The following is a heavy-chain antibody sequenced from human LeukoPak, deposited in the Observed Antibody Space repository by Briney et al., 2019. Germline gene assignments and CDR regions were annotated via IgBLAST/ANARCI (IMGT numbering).Heavy chain of an antibody. D-gene: IGHD3-10*01. J-gene: IGHJ1*01. CDR3: AQDYGSGSYYPPAYFQH. CDR2: ISSSSSYI. CDR1: GFTFSSYS. V-gene: IGHV3-21*01. Sequence: GGSLRLSCAASGFTFSSYSMSWVRQAPGKGLEWVSSISSSSSYIYYADSVKGRFTISRDNAKNSLYLQMNSLRAEDTAVYYCAQDYGSGSYYPPAYFQHWGQGTLVTVSS.